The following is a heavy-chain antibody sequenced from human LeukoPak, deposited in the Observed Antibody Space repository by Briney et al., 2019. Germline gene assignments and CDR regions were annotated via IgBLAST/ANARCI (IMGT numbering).Heavy chain of an antibody. CDR1: GVSISSYY. Sequence: PSETLSLTCTVSGVSISSYYWSWIRQPAGKGLEWIGRFYISGSTNYNPSLKSRVTMSVDTSKNQFSLRLNSVTAADTAVYYCVRDFLLQSEGLFDYWGQGTLVTVSS. J-gene: IGHJ4*02. V-gene: IGHV4-4*07. CDR2: FYISGST. D-gene: IGHD4-11*01. CDR3: VRDFLLQSEGLFDY.